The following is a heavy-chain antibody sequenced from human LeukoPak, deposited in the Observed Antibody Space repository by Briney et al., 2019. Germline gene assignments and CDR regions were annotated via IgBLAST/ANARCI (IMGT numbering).Heavy chain of an antibody. CDR3: AREIINPLGY. CDR2: IYSSGST. J-gene: IGHJ4*02. Sequence: PGGSLRLSCAASGFSVSDNYMSWVRQAPGTGLEWVSVIYSSGSTYYTDSVKGRFTISRDISKNTLFLQMNSLRPEDTAVYYCAREIINPLGYRGQGTLVIVSS. CDR1: GFSVSDNY. D-gene: IGHD3-16*01. V-gene: IGHV3-66*01.